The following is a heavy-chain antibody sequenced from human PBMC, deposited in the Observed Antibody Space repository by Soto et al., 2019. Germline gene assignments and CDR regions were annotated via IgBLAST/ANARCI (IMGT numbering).Heavy chain of an antibody. J-gene: IGHJ4*02. D-gene: IGHD4-17*01. CDR2: ISYDGHNY. Sequence: GSLRLSCAASGFTFSSYGMHWVRQAPGKGLELVAFISYDGHNYYFAYSVKGRFTISRDNSKITHFLYMRGLRAYDMAVYYCARDYISAVTFFFAYWGRGALVTVSS. V-gene: IGHV3-30*03. CDR3: ARDYISAVTFFFAY. CDR1: GFTFSSYG.